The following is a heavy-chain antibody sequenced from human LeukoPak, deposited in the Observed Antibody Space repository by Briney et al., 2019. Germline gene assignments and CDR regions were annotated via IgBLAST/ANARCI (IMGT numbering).Heavy chain of an antibody. D-gene: IGHD3-10*01. CDR1: GYTVTSYG. V-gene: IGHV1-18*01. CDR2: ISAYNGNK. J-gene: IGHJ4*02. Sequence: ASVKVSCKASGYTVTSYGISWVRQAPGQGLEWMGWISAYNGNKDYAQKFQGRITMTTDTSASTAYMELRSLRSDDTALYYCARDLSTYGQRSYFDFWGQGTLVTVSS. CDR3: ARDLSTYGQRSYFDF.